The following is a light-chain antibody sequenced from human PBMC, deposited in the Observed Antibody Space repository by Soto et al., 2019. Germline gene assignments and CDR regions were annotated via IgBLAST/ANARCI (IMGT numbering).Light chain of an antibody. J-gene: IGKJ4*01. CDR3: QQYMRFPLT. CDR2: GAS. Sequence: EMVVTQSPATLSVSPGARATLSCRASQDVSSNLAWYQQKPGQAPSLLIFGASTRATGTPARFSGSGSGTEFSLTISSLQSEDYAVYFCQQYMRFPLTFGGGTKVEI. CDR1: QDVSSN. V-gene: IGKV3-15*01.